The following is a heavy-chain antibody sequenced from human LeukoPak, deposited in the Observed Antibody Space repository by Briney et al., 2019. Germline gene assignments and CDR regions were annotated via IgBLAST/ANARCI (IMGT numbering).Heavy chain of an antibody. CDR3: ARDPNGIAVAIPHWYFDL. Sequence: PGGSLRLSCAASGFTFSSYEMNWVRQAPGKGLEWVSYISSSGSTIYYADSVKGRFTISRDNAKNSLYLQMNSLRAEDTAVYYCARDPNGIAVAIPHWYFDLWGRGTLVTVSS. CDR1: GFTFSSYE. D-gene: IGHD6-19*01. V-gene: IGHV3-48*03. J-gene: IGHJ2*01. CDR2: ISSSGSTI.